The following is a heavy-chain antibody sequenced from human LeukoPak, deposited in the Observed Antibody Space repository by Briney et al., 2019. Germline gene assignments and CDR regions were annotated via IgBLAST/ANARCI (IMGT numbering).Heavy chain of an antibody. D-gene: IGHD1-26*01. Sequence: GGSLRLSCAASGFTFSSYAMLWVRQTPGKGLEWVSAISGSISGSGGKTYYADSVKGRFTISRDNSKNTLLLQMNSLRAEDTAVYYCATPAYRDRGGFDHWGQGTLVTVSS. CDR3: ATPAYRDRGGFDH. V-gene: IGHV3-23*01. CDR2: ISGSISGSGGKT. J-gene: IGHJ4*02. CDR1: GFTFSSYA.